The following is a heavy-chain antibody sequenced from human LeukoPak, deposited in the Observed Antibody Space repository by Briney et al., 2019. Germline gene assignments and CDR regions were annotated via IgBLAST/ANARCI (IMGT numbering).Heavy chain of an antibody. J-gene: IGHJ4*02. Sequence: SETLSLTCAVYGGSFSGYYWSWIRQPPGKGLEWIGEINHSGSTNYNPSLESRVTISVDTSKNQFSLKLSSVTAADTAVCYCARGRYTYYYDSSGLSYFDYWGQGTLVTVSS. V-gene: IGHV4-34*01. CDR2: INHSGST. D-gene: IGHD3-22*01. CDR1: GGSFSGYY. CDR3: ARGRYTYYYDSSGLSYFDY.